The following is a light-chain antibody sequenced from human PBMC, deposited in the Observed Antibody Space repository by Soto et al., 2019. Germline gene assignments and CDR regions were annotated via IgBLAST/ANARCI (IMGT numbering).Light chain of an antibody. CDR1: QRLSASD. Sequence: EIVLTQSPGTLSLSPGQRATLSCRATQRLSASDIAWYQQKPAQAPKFLIYGVASRATGIPDRFSGSGSGTDFTLTISRLEPADFAVYHCQQYGSSPLITFGQGTRLETK. J-gene: IGKJ5*01. CDR2: GVA. CDR3: QQYGSSPLIT. V-gene: IGKV3-20*01.